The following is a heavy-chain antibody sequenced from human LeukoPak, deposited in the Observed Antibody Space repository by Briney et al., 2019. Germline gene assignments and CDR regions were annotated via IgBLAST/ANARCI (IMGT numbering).Heavy chain of an antibody. Sequence: SETLSLTCAVYGGSLSDYYWSWIRQPPGKGLEWIGETSHIGRTNYNPSPKSRVTVSVDTSKNQFSLRLCSVTAADTAVYYCARESRTGYTYGKQFDFWGQGSLVTVSA. CDR2: TSHIGRT. CDR3: ARESRTGYTYGKQFDF. J-gene: IGHJ4*02. D-gene: IGHD5-18*01. CDR1: GGSLSDYY. V-gene: IGHV4-34*01.